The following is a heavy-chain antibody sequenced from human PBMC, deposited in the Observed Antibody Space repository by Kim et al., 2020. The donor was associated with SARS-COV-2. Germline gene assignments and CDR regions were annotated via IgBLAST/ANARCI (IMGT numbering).Heavy chain of an antibody. D-gene: IGHD3-10*01. Sequence: YNPSLKRRVTISVDTSKNQFSLKLSSVTAADTAVYYCARVDGSGSYCLDYWGQGTLVTVSS. CDR3: ARVDGSGSYCLDY. J-gene: IGHJ4*02. V-gene: IGHV4-59*01.